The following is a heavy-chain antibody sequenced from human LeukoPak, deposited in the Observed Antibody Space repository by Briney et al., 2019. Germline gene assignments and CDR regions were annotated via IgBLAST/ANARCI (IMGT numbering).Heavy chain of an antibody. CDR3: AKDTTYSSGWYDIGYNYYYMDV. V-gene: IGHV3-9*01. D-gene: IGHD6-19*01. CDR1: GFTFDDYA. Sequence: GGSLRLSCAASGFTFDDYAMHWVRQAPGKGLEWVSGISWNSGSIGYADSVKGRFTISRDNAKNSLYLQMNSLRAEDTALYYCAKDTTYSSGWYDIGYNYYYMDVWGKGTTVTVSS. J-gene: IGHJ6*03. CDR2: ISWNSGSI.